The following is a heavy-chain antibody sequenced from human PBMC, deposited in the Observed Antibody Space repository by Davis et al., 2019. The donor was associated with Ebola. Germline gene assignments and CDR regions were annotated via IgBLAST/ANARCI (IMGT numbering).Heavy chain of an antibody. V-gene: IGHV3-7*01. D-gene: IGHD5-18*01. CDR3: VPGTWI. CDR2: INQDGTVK. J-gene: IGHJ4*02. CDR1: GFTFSDFW. Sequence: GESLKISCAASGFTFSDFWMTWIRQAPGKGLEWVATINQDGTVKTYVDSVKGRFTISRDNAKNSLYLQMNTLRVEDTAVYYCVPGTWIRGQGTLVTVSS.